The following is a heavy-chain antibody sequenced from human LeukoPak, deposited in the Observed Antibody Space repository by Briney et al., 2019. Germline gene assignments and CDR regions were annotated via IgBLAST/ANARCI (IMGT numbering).Heavy chain of an antibody. J-gene: IGHJ4*01. CDR2: ISSSGSTI. CDR1: GFTFSDYY. V-gene: IGHV3-11*01. CDR3: APHRYNWKQRTYDFDY. D-gene: IGHD1-20*01. Sequence: TGGSLRLSCAASGFTFSDYYMSWIRQAPGKGLEWVSYISSSGSTIYYADSVKGRFTISRDNAKNSLYLQMNSLRAEDTAVYYCAPHRYNWKQRTYDFDYWGQGTLVTVSS.